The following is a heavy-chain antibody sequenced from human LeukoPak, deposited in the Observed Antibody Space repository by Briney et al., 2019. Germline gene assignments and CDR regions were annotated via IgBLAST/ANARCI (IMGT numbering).Heavy chain of an antibody. CDR1: GGSISSSSHF. Sequence: SETLSRTCTVSGGSISSSSHFWSWLRQPPGKVLEWIASINYSGSTYYNPSLQSRVTISVDTSKNQFSLKLSSVTAADTAVFYCVRYVVSGSGIYYFDYWGQGTLVTVSS. J-gene: IGHJ4*02. CDR3: VRYVVSGSGIYYFDY. D-gene: IGHD3-10*01. V-gene: IGHV4-39*01. CDR2: INYSGST.